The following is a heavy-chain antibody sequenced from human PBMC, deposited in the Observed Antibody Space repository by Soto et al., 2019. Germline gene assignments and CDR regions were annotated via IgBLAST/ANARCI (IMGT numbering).Heavy chain of an antibody. CDR1: GVSLCSSA. D-gene: IGHD3-3*01. V-gene: IGHV3-23*01. J-gene: IGHJ3*02. CDR3: AKIWGVYDFWKGGAFDI. CDR2: ISGSGGIT. Sequence: QPGGSLGLSGTSSGVSLCSSAMSGVLKAPGNGLEWVSAISGSGGITYYADSVKGRFTISRDNTKNTLYLKMNSLRAEDTAVYYCAKIWGVYDFWKGGAFDIWGQGTMVTVSS.